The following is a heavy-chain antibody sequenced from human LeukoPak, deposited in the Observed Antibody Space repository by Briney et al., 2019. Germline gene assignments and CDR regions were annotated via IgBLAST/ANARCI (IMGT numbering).Heavy chain of an antibody. CDR1: GYTFTGYY. J-gene: IGHJ4*02. Sequence: ASVKVSCKASGYTFTGYYMHWVRQAPGQGLEWMGWINPNSGGTNYAQKFQGWVTMTRDTSISTAYMELSRLRSDDTAVYYCARALAPYSYGLFDYRGQGTLVTVSS. V-gene: IGHV1-2*04. CDR3: ARALAPYSYGLFDY. D-gene: IGHD5-18*01. CDR2: INPNSGGT.